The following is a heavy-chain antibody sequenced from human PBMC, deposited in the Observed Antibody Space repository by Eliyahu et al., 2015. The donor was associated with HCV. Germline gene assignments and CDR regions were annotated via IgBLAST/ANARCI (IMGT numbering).Heavy chain of an antibody. D-gene: IGHD3-3*01. Sequence: QVTLKESGPVLVKPTETLTLTXTVSGFSLSXARXGVSWXRQPPGKALEWLAHIFSNXEKSYSTSLKSRLTISKDTSKSQVVLTMTNMDPVDTATYYCARILIFGVVYYYYGMDVWGQGTTVTVSS. J-gene: IGHJ6*02. CDR1: GFSLSXARXG. V-gene: IGHV2-26*01. CDR2: IFSNXEK. CDR3: ARILIFGVVYYYYGMDV.